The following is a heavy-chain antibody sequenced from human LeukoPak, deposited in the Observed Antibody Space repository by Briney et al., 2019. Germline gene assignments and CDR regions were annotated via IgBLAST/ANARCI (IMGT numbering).Heavy chain of an antibody. V-gene: IGHV3-13*04. J-gene: IGHJ5*02. CDR3: VRVEYQLPHYYWFDP. CDR1: GFSFSNFD. Sequence: GGSLTLSCAASGFSFSNFDMHWVRQIPGKGLEWVSGVGVAGDTYYSDSVRGRFTISRENAWNSLYLQMNSLRAGDTAVYYCVRVEYQLPHYYWFDPWGHGIIVTVSS. CDR2: VGVAGDT. D-gene: IGHD2-2*01.